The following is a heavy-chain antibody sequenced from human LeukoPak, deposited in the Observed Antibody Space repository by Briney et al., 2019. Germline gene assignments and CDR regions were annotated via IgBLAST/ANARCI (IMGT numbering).Heavy chain of an antibody. J-gene: IGHJ6*03. D-gene: IGHD6-25*01. CDR3: AKGIAAGAMGYMDV. CDR1: GFTFSRNG. V-gene: IGHV3-33*06. CDR2: IWYDGSNK. Sequence: PGGSLRLSCAASGFTFSRNGMHWVRQAPGKGLEWVGVIWYDGSNKYYADSVRGRFTISRDNSKSTTFLQMNSLRVEDTAVYYCAKGIAAGAMGYMDVWGKGTMVTVSS.